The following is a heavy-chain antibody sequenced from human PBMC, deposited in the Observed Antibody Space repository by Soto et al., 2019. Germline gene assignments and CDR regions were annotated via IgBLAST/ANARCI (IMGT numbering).Heavy chain of an antibody. J-gene: IGHJ4*02. CDR1: GFTFSSYA. D-gene: IGHD5-18*01. CDR3: ARGGPPRPIQLWPLDY. V-gene: IGHV3-30-3*01. CDR2: ISYDGSNK. Sequence: QVQLVESGGGVDQPGRSLRLSCAASGFTFSSYAMHWVRQAPGKGLEWVAVISYDGSNKYYADSVKGRFTISRDNSKNTLYLQMNSLRAEDTAVYYCARGGPPRPIQLWPLDYWGQGTLVTVSS.